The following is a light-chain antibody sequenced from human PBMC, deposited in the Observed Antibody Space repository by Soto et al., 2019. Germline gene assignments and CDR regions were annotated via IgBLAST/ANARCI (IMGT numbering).Light chain of an antibody. Sequence: QSVLTQSPSASASLGASVKLTCSQSSGDSTYAIAWHQQQPEKGPRYLMNLNSDGSHTKGDGIPDRFSGSSSGAERYLTISSLQSEDEADYYCQTWGTGIHVFGGGTKLTVL. CDR3: QTWGTGIHV. CDR1: SGDSTYA. V-gene: IGLV4-69*01. J-gene: IGLJ2*01. CDR2: LNSDGSH.